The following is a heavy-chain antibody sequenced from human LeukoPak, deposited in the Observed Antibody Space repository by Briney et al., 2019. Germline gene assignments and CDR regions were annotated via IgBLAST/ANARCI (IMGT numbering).Heavy chain of an antibody. CDR1: GFTFSTYL. Sequence: PGGSLRLSCVASGFTFSTYLMHWVRQAPGKGLVWVSRINTDGSITTYADSVKGRFTISRDNAKNTLYLQMNSLRDEDTAVYYCASLGTLVPWGQGTLVTVSS. D-gene: IGHD3-9*01. J-gene: IGHJ5*02. CDR2: INTDGSIT. CDR3: ASLGTLVP. V-gene: IGHV3-74*03.